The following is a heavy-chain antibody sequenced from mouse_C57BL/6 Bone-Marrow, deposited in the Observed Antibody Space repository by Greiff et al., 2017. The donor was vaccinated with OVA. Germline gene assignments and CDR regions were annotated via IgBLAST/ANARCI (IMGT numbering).Heavy chain of an antibody. D-gene: IGHD1-1*02. CDR3: ARRGSYPYYYAMDY. V-gene: IGHV1-55*01. CDR1: GYTFTSYW. J-gene: IGHJ4*01. Sequence: QVQLKESGAELVKPGASVKMSCKASGYTFTSYWITWVKQRPGQGLEWIGDIYPGSGSTNYNEKFKSKATLTVDTSSSTAYMQLSSLTSEDSAVYYCARRGSYPYYYAMDYWGQGTSVTVSS. CDR2: IYPGSGST.